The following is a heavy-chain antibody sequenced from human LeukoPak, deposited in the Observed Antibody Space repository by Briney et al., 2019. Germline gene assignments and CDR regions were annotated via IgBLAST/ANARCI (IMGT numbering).Heavy chain of an antibody. CDR2: INHSGST. Sequence: SETLSLTCAVYGGSFSGYYWSWIRQPPGKGLEWIGEINHSGSTNYNPSLKSRVTISVDTSKNQFSLKLSSVTAADTAVYYCARGDVVGAKITYYFDYWGQGTLVTVSP. J-gene: IGHJ4*02. CDR3: ARGDVVGAKITYYFDY. V-gene: IGHV4-34*01. CDR1: GGSFSGYY. D-gene: IGHD1-26*01.